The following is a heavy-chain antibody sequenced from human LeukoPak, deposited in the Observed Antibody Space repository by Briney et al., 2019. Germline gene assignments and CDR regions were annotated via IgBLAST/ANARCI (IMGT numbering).Heavy chain of an antibody. CDR2: IIPILGIA. CDR1: GGTFSSYT. CDR3: TRGVEAAAGYDYYYGMDA. V-gene: IGHV1-69*02. D-gene: IGHD6-13*01. J-gene: IGHJ6*02. Sequence: SVKVSCKASGGTFSSYTISWVRQAPGQGLEWMGRIIPILGIANYAQKFQGRVTITADKSTSTAYMELSSLRSEDTAVYYCTRGVEAAAGYDYYYGMDAWGQGTTVTVSS.